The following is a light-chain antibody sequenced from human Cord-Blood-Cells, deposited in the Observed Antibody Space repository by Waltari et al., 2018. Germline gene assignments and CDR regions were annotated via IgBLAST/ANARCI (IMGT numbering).Light chain of an antibody. CDR3: SSRDSSGNHLV. CDR1: SLRSYY. J-gene: IGLJ3*02. V-gene: IGLV3-19*01. Sequence: SSELTQDPAVSVALGQKVRITCQGDSLRSYYASWYQQKPGQAPVLVFYGKNKRPSEMPDRCTGSSSGNTVSLTITGAQAEDEADYYCSSRDSSGNHLVCGGGTKLTAL. CDR2: GKN.